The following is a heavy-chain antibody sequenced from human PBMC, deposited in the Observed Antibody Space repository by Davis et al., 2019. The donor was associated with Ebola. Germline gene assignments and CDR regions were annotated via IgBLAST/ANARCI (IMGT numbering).Heavy chain of an antibody. CDR1: GFNFRSYG. CDR3: ARDLLTGTTWDY. J-gene: IGHJ4*02. Sequence: PGGSLRLSCAASGFNFRSYGMHWVRQAPDKGLEWVAVIWYDGSRKYYGDSVKGRFTISRDNSNNLLYLQMNSLRAEDTAVYYCARDLLTGTTWDYWGQGTLVTVSS. V-gene: IGHV3-33*01. D-gene: IGHD1-20*01. CDR2: IWYDGSRK.